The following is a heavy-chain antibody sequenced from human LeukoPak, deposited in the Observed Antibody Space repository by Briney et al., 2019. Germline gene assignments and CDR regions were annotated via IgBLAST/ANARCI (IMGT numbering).Heavy chain of an antibody. CDR1: GYTFTGYY. J-gene: IGHJ1*01. CDR2: INPNSGGT. V-gene: IGHV1-2*02. D-gene: IGHD3-22*01. CDR3: ARVEGGWDSSGYYFEYFQH. Sequence: ASVKVSCKASGYTFTGYYMHWVRQAPGQGLEWMGWINPNSGGTNYAQKFQGRVTMTRDTSISTAYMELSGLRSDDTAVYYCARVEGGWDSSGYYFEYFQHWGQGTLVTVSS.